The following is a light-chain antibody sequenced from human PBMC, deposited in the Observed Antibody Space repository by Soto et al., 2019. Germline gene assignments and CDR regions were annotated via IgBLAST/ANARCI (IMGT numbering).Light chain of an antibody. CDR3: QTWDTGSVI. V-gene: IGLV4-69*01. J-gene: IGLJ2*01. CDR1: SGHSSYA. CDR2: LNSDGSH. Sequence: QPVLTQSPSASASLGASVKFTCTLSSGHSSYAIAWHQQQPETGPRYLLKLNSDGSHNKGDGIPDRFSGSSSGAERYLTISRVQYEDEADYYCQTWDTGSVIFGGGTKLTVL.